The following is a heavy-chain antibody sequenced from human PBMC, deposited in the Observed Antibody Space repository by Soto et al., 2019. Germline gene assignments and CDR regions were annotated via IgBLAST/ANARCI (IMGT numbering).Heavy chain of an antibody. Sequence: EVHLLESGGVLVQPGGSLRLSCETSGFTFSNCVMTWVRQAPGKGLEWVSVITKTGDTDYADSVKGRFTISRDNSKNTVYLQMNGMRVEDTAVYYCAKGLLNGRWYAADWGQGTLVTVSS. D-gene: IGHD6-13*01. V-gene: IGHV3-23*01. CDR1: GFTFSNCV. J-gene: IGHJ4*02. CDR2: ITKTGDT. CDR3: AKGLLNGRWYAAD.